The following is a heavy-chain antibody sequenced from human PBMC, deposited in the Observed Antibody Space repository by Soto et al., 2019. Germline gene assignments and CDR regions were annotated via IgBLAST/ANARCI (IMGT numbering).Heavy chain of an antibody. J-gene: IGHJ4*02. CDR1: GGTISSSSYY. CDR2: IYYRGST. Sequence: SETLSLTCTVSGGTISSSSYYWGWIRQPPGKGLEWIGSIYYRGSTYYNPSLKSRVTISVDTSKNQFPLKLSSVTAADTAVYYCARIDIVATVGFDYWGQGALVTVSS. D-gene: IGHD5-12*01. CDR3: ARIDIVATVGFDY. V-gene: IGHV4-39*01.